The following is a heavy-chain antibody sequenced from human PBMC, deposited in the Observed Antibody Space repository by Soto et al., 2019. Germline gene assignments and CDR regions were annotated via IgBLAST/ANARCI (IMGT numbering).Heavy chain of an antibody. V-gene: IGHV1-69*01. CDR1: GGPFRGYG. D-gene: IGHD3-16*01. J-gene: IGHJ6*02. CDR3: ATPARDFYGPFYQHSGLDV. Sequence: QVQLVQSGPEVKKTGSSMKVSCKASGGPFRGYGLNWVRQAPGQGLEWIGGIIPNFGAPNYAQKFQGRVSITADEVTTTIYMELKGLRSEDTAVYYCATPARDFYGPFYQHSGLDVWGQGTRLTVPS. CDR2: IIPNFGAP.